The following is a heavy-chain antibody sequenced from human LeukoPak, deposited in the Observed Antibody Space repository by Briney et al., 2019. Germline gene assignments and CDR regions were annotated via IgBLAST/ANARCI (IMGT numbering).Heavy chain of an antibody. D-gene: IGHD3-22*01. J-gene: IGHJ3*02. Sequence: GGSLRLSCAASGFTFSDYYMSWIRQAPGKGLEWVSYISSSGSTIYYADSVKGRFTISRDNAKNSLYLQMNSMRAEDTAVYYCASLAVDSSISPSADAFDIWGQGTMVTVSS. CDR3: ASLAVDSSISPSADAFDI. V-gene: IGHV3-11*04. CDR2: ISSSGSTI. CDR1: GFTFSDYY.